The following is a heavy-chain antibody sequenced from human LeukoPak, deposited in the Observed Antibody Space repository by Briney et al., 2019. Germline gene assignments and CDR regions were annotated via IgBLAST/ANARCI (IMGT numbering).Heavy chain of an antibody. Sequence: SETLSLTCTVSGGSISSYYWSWIRQPAGKGLEWIGRIYTSGSTNYNPSLKSRVTMSVDTSKNQFSLKLGSVTAADTAVYYCAILGGGYGDYSLSYAFDIWGQGTMVTVSS. CDR3: AILGGGYGDYSLSYAFDI. D-gene: IGHD4-17*01. V-gene: IGHV4-4*07. J-gene: IGHJ3*02. CDR1: GGSISSYY. CDR2: IYTSGST.